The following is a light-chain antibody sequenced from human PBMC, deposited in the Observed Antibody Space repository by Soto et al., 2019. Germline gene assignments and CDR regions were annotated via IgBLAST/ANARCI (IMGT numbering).Light chain of an antibody. CDR1: SSDVGSYNF. Sequence: ALTQPPSASGSPGQSVTISCTGTSSDVGSYNFVSWYQQYPGKAPKLMIYEVTKRPSGVPDRFSGSKSGNTASLTVSGLQAEDEADYYCTSYASTNNHVFGTGTKLTVL. CDR2: EVT. J-gene: IGLJ1*01. CDR3: TSYASTNNHV. V-gene: IGLV2-8*01.